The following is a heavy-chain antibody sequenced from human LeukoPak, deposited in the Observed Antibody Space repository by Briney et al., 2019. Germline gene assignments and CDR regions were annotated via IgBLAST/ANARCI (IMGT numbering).Heavy chain of an antibody. Sequence: SGTLSLTCAVYGESLNSYYWSWVRQPPGEGLEWIGEIYESGTTKYNPSLKGRVAISMVPSKQQFSLRLSSVTAADTAVYYCARGAWATRLASWGLGTPVIVSS. D-gene: IGHD2-15*01. CDR3: ARGAWATRLAS. CDR1: GESLNSYY. CDR2: IYESGTT. J-gene: IGHJ4*02. V-gene: IGHV4-34*01.